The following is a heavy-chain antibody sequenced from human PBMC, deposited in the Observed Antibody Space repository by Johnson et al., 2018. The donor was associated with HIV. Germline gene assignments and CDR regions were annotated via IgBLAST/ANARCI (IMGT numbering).Heavy chain of an antibody. CDR1: GFTFSRYW. Sequence: VQLVESGGGWVQPGGSLRLSCAVSGFTFSRYWMSWVRQVPGKGLKWVANINQNGSEKYYADSVRGRFTISRDNAKNSLYLQMNSLRAEDTALYYCAREIRVCSGGTCYSDAFDIWGQGTMVTVSS. V-gene: IGHV3-7*03. CDR3: AREIRVCSGGTCYSDAFDI. J-gene: IGHJ3*02. CDR2: INQNGSEK. D-gene: IGHD2-15*01.